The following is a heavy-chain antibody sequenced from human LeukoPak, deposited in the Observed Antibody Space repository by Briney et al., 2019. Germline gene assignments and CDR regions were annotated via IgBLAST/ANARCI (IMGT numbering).Heavy chain of an antibody. CDR1: GGSISSYY. J-gene: IGHJ5*02. CDR2: IYYSGST. V-gene: IGHV4-59*01. CDR3: ARDRSRAAASTFQTPNWFDP. Sequence: SETLSLTCTVSGGSISSYYWSWIRQPPGKGLEWIGYIYYSGSTNYNPSLTSRVTISVDTSKNQFSLKLSSVTAADTAVYYCARDRSRAAASTFQTPNWFDPWGQGTLVTVSS. D-gene: IGHD6-13*01.